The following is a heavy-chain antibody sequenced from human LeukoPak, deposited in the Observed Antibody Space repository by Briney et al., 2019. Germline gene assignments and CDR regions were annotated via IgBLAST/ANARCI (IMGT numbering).Heavy chain of an antibody. CDR2: IYSGGST. CDR3: ARCTASCYANAFDV. Sequence: GGSLRLSCAASGFTVSSSYMNWVRQAPGKGLEWVSVIYSGGSTYYADSVKGRFTISRDNSKNTLYLQMNSLRAEDTAVYYCARCTASCYANAFDVWGQGTLLTVSS. V-gene: IGHV3-53*01. J-gene: IGHJ3*01. CDR1: GFTVSSSY. D-gene: IGHD2-2*01.